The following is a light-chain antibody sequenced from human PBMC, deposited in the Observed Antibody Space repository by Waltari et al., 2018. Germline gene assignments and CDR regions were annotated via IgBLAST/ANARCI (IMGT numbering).Light chain of an antibody. V-gene: IGKV3-20*01. J-gene: IGKJ2*01. CDR2: GAS. CDR3: QQYGSSPAT. CDR1: QSVTSSY. Sequence: EIVLTQSPDTLSLSPGERATLSCRASQSVTSSYLAWYQQQPGQAPRLLIYGASSRATGIPDRFSGSGSGTDFTLTISRLEPEDFAVYYCQQYGSSPATFGQGTKLDIK.